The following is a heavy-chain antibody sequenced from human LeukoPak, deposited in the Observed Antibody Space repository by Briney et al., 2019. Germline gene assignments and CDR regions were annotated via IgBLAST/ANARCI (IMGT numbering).Heavy chain of an antibody. D-gene: IGHD2-8*01. CDR2: IYHSGST. CDR1: GGSISSGGYS. J-gene: IGHJ4*02. V-gene: IGHV4-30-2*01. Sequence: SETLSLTCAVSGGSISSGGYSWSWIRQPPGKGLEWIGYIYHSGSTYYNPSLKSRVTISVDRSKNQFSLKLSSVTAADTAVYYCARGSVLYHFDYWGQGTLVTVSS. CDR3: ARGSVLYHFDY.